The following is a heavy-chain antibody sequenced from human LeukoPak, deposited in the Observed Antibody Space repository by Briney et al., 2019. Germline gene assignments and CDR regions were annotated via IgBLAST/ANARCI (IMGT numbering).Heavy chain of an antibody. V-gene: IGHV4-34*01. D-gene: IGHD2-8*01. CDR2: INHSGST. CDR1: GGSFSGYY. CDR3: ARRGRRIVLMVYAPNWFDP. Sequence: SETLSLTCAVYGGSFSGYYWSWIRQPPGKGLEWIGEINHSGSTNYNPSLKSRVTISVDTSKNQFSLKLSSVTAADTAVYYCARRGRRIVLMVYAPNWFDPRGQGTLVTVSS. J-gene: IGHJ5*02.